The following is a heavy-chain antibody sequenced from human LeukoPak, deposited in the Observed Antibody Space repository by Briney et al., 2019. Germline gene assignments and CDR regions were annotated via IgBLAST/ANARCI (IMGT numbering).Heavy chain of an antibody. CDR3: AKGTNFWSGLYGMDV. V-gene: IGHV3-66*01. Sequence: GGSLRLSCAASGFTVSSNYMSWVRQAPGKGLEWVSVIYSGGSTYYADSVKGRFTISRDNSKNTLYLQMNSLRAEDTAVYYCAKGTNFWSGLYGMDVWGQGTTVTVSS. D-gene: IGHD3-3*01. CDR1: GFTVSSNY. CDR2: IYSGGST. J-gene: IGHJ6*02.